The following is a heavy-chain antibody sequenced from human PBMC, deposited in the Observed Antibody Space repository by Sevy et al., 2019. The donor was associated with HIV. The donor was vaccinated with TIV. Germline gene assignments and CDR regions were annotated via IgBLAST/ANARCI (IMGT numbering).Heavy chain of an antibody. CDR1: GGSISIANHY. CDR3: ARVVTIFGRSMDV. V-gene: IGHV4-31*03. Sequence: SETLSLTCTVAGGSISIANHYWSWIRQHPGKGLEWIGYIYYSGSTYYNPSLKSRVTISVDTSKNQFSLKLSSVTAADTAVSYCARVVTIFGRSMDVWGQGTTVTVSS. D-gene: IGHD3-3*01. J-gene: IGHJ6*02. CDR2: IYYSGST.